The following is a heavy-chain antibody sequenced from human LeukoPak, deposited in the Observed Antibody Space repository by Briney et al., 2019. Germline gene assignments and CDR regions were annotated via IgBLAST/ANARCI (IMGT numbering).Heavy chain of an antibody. CDR3: ASEFTTTYYYDSSGYYLD. CDR2: ISSSGSTI. V-gene: IGHV3-11*01. Sequence: GGSLRLSCAASGFTFSDYYMSWIRQAPGKGLEWVSYISSSGSTIYYADSVKGRFTISRDNAKNSLYLQMNSLRAEDTAVYYCASEFTTTYYYDSSGYYLDWGQGTLVTVSS. D-gene: IGHD3-22*01. CDR1: GFTFSDYY. J-gene: IGHJ4*02.